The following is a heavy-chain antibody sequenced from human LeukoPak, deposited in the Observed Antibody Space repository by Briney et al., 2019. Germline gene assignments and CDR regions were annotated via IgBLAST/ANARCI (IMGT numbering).Heavy chain of an antibody. CDR1: GFTFSSYA. CDR2: ISYDGSNK. CDR3: ARGPYSSGWYGFDY. V-gene: IGHV3-30-3*01. J-gene: IGHJ4*02. Sequence: RGSLRLSCAASGFTFSSYAMHWVRQAPGKGLEWVAVISYDGSNKYYADSVKGRFTISRDNSKNTLYLQMNSLRAEDTAVYYCARGPYSSGWYGFDYWGQGTLVTVSS. D-gene: IGHD6-19*01.